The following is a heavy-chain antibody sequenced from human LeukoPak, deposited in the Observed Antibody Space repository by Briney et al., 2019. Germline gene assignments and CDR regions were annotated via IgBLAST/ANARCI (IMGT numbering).Heavy chain of an antibody. CDR1: GGSFSGYY. CDR2: INHSGST. J-gene: IGHJ4*02. Sequence: SETLSLTCADYGGSFSGYYWSWIRQPPGKGLEWIGEINHSGSTNYNPSLKSRVTISVDTSKNQFSLKLSSVTAADTAVYYCARGRAFYYWGQGTLVTVSS. V-gene: IGHV4-34*01. CDR3: ARGRAFYY.